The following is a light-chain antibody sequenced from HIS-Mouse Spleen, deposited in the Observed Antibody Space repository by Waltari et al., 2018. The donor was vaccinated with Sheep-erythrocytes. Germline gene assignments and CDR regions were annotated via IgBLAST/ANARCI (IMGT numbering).Light chain of an antibody. J-gene: IGLJ2*01. Sequence: SYELTQPPSVSVSPGQTASITCSGDKLGDKYACWYQQKTGQSPVLVIYQDRQRPSGIPERFSGSNSGNAATLTISGTQAMDEADYYCQAWDSSTAVFGGGTKLTVL. CDR2: QDR. V-gene: IGLV3-1*01. CDR3: QAWDSSTAV. CDR1: KLGDKY.